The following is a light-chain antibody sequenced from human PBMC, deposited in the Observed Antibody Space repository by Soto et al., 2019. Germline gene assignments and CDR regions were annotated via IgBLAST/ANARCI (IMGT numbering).Light chain of an antibody. J-gene: IGKJ5*01. CDR2: DGS. Sequence: DIQMTQSPSTLSASVGYRFTITCRASQTISSWVAWLQQKPGKAPKLLIYDGSSLESGVPSRFSGSGSETHFTLTINSLQPEDIATYYCQQYDNYEITFGQGTRLEIK. CDR1: QTISSW. V-gene: IGKV1-5*01. CDR3: QQYDNYEIT.